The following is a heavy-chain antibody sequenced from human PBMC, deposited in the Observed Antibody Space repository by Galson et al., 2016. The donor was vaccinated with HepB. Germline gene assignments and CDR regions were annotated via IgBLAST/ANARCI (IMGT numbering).Heavy chain of an antibody. D-gene: IGHD4-11*01. CDR1: GFIFTTYA. Sequence: SLRLSCAPSGFIFTTYAMNWVRQAPGKGLEWISYIDNSGGAIYYSDSVRGRFTISRDNAKNSLYLQMNSLSDEDTAVYYCVTGLTTFEHWGQGTLATVSS. CDR2: IDNSGGAI. CDR3: VTGLTTFEH. J-gene: IGHJ4*02. V-gene: IGHV3-48*03.